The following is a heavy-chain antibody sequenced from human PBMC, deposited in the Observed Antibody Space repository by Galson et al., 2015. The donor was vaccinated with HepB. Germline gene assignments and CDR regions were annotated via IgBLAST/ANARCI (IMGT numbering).Heavy chain of an antibody. Sequence: SVKVSCKASGGTFSSYAISWVRQAPGQGLEWMGIINPSGGSTSYAQKFQGRVTMTRDTSTSTVYMELSSLRSEDTAVYYCAKETRDTSGVYRYFDLWGRGTLVTVSS. CDR1: GGTFSSYA. CDR2: INPSGGST. J-gene: IGHJ2*01. CDR3: AKETRDTSGVYRYFDL. V-gene: IGHV1-46*01. D-gene: IGHD2-8*01.